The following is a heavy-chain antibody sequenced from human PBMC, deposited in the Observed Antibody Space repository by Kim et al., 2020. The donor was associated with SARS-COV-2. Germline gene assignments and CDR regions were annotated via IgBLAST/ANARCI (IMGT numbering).Heavy chain of an antibody. CDR3: AKGSLVSKYISEV. CDR1: GFMFNSYA. CDR2: LSGSGHST. D-gene: IGHD1-1*01. Sequence: GGSLRLSCAASGFMFNSYAMTWVRQAPGKGLEWVSSLSGSGHSTYHADSVMGRFTISRDNSKNTLYLQMTSLRAEDTAVYYCAKGSLVSKYISEVWGRGTLVTVSS. J-gene: IGHJ2*01. V-gene: IGHV3-23*01.